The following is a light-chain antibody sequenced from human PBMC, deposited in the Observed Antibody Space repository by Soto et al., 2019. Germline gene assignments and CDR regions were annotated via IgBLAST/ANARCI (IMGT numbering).Light chain of an antibody. J-gene: IGKJ2*01. CDR2: LAS. CDR1: QSVNDR. CDR3: QQYGTWPYT. V-gene: IGKV3-15*01. Sequence: EVVVTQSPATLSVSPGERVTLSCRASQSVNDRLAWYQHKPGQPPRLLIYLASLRATGTAARFSGSGSGTDFTLTINRLQSEDFAVYYCQQYGTWPYTFGQGTTLDIK.